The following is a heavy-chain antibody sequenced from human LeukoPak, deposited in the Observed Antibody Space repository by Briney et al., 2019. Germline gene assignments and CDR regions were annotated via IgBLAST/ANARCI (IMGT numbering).Heavy chain of an antibody. CDR3: AKGAPSDLWFGELLTPFDY. J-gene: IGHJ4*02. Sequence: GGSLRLSCAASGFTFSNYAMSWVRQAPGKGLEWVSAISGSGHSTYYADSVKGRFTISRDNSKNTLYLQMNSLRAEDTAVYYCAKGAPSDLWFGELLTPFDYWGQGTLVTVSS. CDR1: GFTFSNYA. V-gene: IGHV3-23*01. CDR2: ISGSGHST. D-gene: IGHD3-10*01.